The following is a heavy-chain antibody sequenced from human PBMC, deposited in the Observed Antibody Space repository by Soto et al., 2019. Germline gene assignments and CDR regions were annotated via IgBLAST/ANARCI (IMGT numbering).Heavy chain of an antibody. V-gene: IGHV3-30-3*01. D-gene: IGHD3-10*01. J-gene: IGHJ5*02. CDR3: ARDPDMVRGVIRLNNWFDP. Sequence: PGGSLRLSCAASGFTVSSYAMHWVRQAPGKGLEWVAVISYDGSNKYYADSVKGRFTISRDNSKNTLYLQMNSLRAEDTAVYYCARDPDMVRGVIRLNNWFDPWGQGTLVTV. CDR2: ISYDGSNK. CDR1: GFTVSSYA.